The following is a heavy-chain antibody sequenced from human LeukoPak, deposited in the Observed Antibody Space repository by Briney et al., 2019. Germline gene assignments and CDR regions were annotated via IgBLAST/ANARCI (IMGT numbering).Heavy chain of an antibody. CDR2: ISGSGGST. J-gene: IGHJ3*02. CDR3: ANPWTQLWFSAFDI. Sequence: GGSLRLFCAVSGFIVSSDYMSWVRQAPGKGLEWVSAISGSGGSTYYADSVKGRFTISRDNSKNTLYLQMNSLRAEDTAVYYCANPWTQLWFSAFDIWGQGTMVTVSS. CDR1: GFIVSSDY. D-gene: IGHD5-18*01. V-gene: IGHV3-23*01.